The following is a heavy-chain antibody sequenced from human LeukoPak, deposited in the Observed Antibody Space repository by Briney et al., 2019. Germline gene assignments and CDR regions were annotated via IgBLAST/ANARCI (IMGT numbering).Heavy chain of an antibody. CDR1: GYTFTSYY. CDR3: ARGPMRDGYNKFSPIGGY. D-gene: IGHD5-24*01. CDR2: INPSGGST. J-gene: IGHJ4*02. Sequence: ASVKASCKASGYTFTSYYMHWVRQAPGQGLEWMGIINPSGGSTSYAQKFQGRVTMTRDTSTSTVYMELSSLRSEDTAVYYCARGPMRDGYNKFSPIGGYWGQGTLVTVSS. V-gene: IGHV1-46*01.